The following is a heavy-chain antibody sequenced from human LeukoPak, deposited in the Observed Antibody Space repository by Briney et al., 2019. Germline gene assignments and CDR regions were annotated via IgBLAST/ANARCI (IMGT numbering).Heavy chain of an antibody. D-gene: IGHD5-24*01. V-gene: IGHV4-31*03. CDR2: IYYSGST. Sequence: PSETLSLTCTVSGGSISSGGYYWSWIRQHPGKGLEWIGYIYYSGSTYYNPSLKSRVTISVDTSKNRFSLKLSSVTAADTAVYYCARVGRWLQLFDYWGQGTLVTVSS. CDR1: GGSISSGGYY. CDR3: ARVGRWLQLFDY. J-gene: IGHJ4*02.